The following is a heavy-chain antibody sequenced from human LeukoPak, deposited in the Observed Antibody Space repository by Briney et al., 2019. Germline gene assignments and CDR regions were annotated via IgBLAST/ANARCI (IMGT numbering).Heavy chain of an antibody. CDR2: IYTSGST. CDR1: GGSISSGSYY. V-gene: IGHV4-61*02. CDR3: ARVFQDTVTTI. J-gene: IGHJ4*02. Sequence: SSETLSLTCTVSGGSISSGSYYWSWIRQPAGKGLEWIGRIYTSGSTNYNPSLKSRVTISVDTSKNQFSLKLSSVTAADTAVYYCARVFQDTVTTIWGQGTLVTVS. D-gene: IGHD4-11*01.